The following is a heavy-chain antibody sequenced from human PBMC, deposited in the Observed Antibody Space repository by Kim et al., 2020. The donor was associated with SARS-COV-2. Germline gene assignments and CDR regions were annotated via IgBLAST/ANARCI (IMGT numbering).Heavy chain of an antibody. Sequence: YYADFVKGRFTISRDNSKHTQYLEMNYLRAEDTAIYYCAKNPGYTTTPESWGQGTLVTVSS. V-gene: IGHV3-23*01. CDR3: AKNPGYTTTPES. J-gene: IGHJ5*02. D-gene: IGHD5-18*01.